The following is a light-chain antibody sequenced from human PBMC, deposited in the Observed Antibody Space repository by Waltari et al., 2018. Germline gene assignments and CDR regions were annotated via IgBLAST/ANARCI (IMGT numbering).Light chain of an antibody. J-gene: IGKJ1*01. Sequence: EIMLTQSPGTLSLSPGERATLSVRASQSISRYLAWYQHKPGQAPRLLIYDASSRATGIPDRFSGSGSGTDFSLTISRLEPEDFAVYYCQKYGSLPATFGQGTKVEIK. CDR1: QSISRY. V-gene: IGKV3-20*01. CDR2: DAS. CDR3: QKYGSLPAT.